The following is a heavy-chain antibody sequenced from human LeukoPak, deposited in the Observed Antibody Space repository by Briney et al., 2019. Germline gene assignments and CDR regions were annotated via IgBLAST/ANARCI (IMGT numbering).Heavy chain of an antibody. V-gene: IGHV3-30*02. Sequence: GSLRLSCAASGFTFSSYGMHWVRQAPGKGLEWVAFIRYDGSNKYYADSVKGRFTISRDNSKNTLYLQMNSLRAGDTAVYYCAKKYSSSPSGAFDIWGQGTMVTVSS. CDR2: IRYDGSNK. CDR3: AKKYSSSPSGAFDI. D-gene: IGHD6-6*01. CDR1: GFTFSSYG. J-gene: IGHJ3*02.